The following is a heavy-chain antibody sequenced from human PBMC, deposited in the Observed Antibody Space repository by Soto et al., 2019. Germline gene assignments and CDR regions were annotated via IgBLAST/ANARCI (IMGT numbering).Heavy chain of an antibody. CDR1: GGTFSSYA. J-gene: IGHJ6*02. CDR2: IIPIFGTA. CDR3: ARDPGWSGYYSDYYYYYGMDV. D-gene: IGHD3-3*01. V-gene: IGHV1-69*13. Sequence: SVKRSCKASGGTFSSYAISWVRQAPGQGLEWMGGIIPIFGTANYAQKFQGRVTITADESTSTAYMELSSLRSEDTAVYYCARDPGWSGYYSDYYYYYGMDVWGQGTTVTVSS.